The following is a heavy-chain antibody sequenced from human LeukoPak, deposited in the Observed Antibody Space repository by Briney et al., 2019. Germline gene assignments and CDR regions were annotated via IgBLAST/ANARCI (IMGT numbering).Heavy chain of an antibody. Sequence: SETLSLTCTVSGGSISSYYWSWIRQPAGKGLEWIGRIYTSGSTNYNPSLKSRVTMSVDTSKNQCSLNLSSVTAAATAVYYCARSGQWLAPYYFDYWGQGTLVTVSS. V-gene: IGHV4-4*07. CDR1: GGSISSYY. J-gene: IGHJ4*02. CDR3: ARSGQWLAPYYFDY. D-gene: IGHD6-19*01. CDR2: IYTSGST.